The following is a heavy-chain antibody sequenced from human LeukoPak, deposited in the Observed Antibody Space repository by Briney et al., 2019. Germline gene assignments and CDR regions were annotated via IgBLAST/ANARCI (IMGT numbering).Heavy chain of an antibody. CDR3: ASGRQLGY. V-gene: IGHV3-33*01. D-gene: IGHD6-13*01. CDR1: GFTFSNYG. J-gene: IGHJ4*02. CDR2: IWYDGSDK. Sequence: PGGSLRLSCAASGFTFSNYGMHWVRQAPGKGLEWVAVIWYDGSDKHYADSVKGRFTISRDTSKNTLYLQMHSLRAEDTAVYYCASGRQLGYWGQGTLVTVSS.